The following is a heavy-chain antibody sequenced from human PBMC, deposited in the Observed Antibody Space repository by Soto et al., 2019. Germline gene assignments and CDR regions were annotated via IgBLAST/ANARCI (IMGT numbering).Heavy chain of an antibody. V-gene: IGHV4-4*02. D-gene: IGHD6-19*01. CDR2: MLHSGSS. CDR3: VRANTSGAPIDS. J-gene: IGHJ4*02. CDR1: GGSVNSPNW. Sequence: QVQLQQSGPGLVKPSGTLSLTCAVSGGSVNSPNWWNWVRQPPGKGLEWTGEMLHSGSSNFNASLPMRLTLSVDKSKNEWSLNRNSVPAADTAVYNGVRANTSGAPIDSLGQGTLVTVSS.